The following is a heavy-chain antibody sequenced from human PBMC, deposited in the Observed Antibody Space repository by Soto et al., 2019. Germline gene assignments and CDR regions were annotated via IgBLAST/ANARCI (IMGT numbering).Heavy chain of an antibody. D-gene: IGHD4-17*01. CDR3: ARFAYGDHGTPVGLFDP. CDR2: ISSSSNYI. J-gene: IGHJ5*02. Sequence: EVQLVESGGGLVQPGGSLRLSCAASGFTFSSYSMNWVRQAPGKGLEWVSSISSSSNYIYYADSVKGRFTISRDNAKNSLYLQMNSRRADDTAVYYCARFAYGDHGTPVGLFDPWGQGTLVTVSS. CDR1: GFTFSSYS. V-gene: IGHV3-21*01.